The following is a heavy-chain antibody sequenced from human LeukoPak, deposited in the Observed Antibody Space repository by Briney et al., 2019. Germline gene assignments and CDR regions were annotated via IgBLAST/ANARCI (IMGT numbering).Heavy chain of an antibody. J-gene: IGHJ4*02. CDR1: GGSISSSNW. Sequence: PSGTLSLTCGVSGGSISSSNWWSWVRQPPGKGLEWIGEIYHSGSTNYNPSLKSRVIISVDKSKNQFSLKLYSVTAADTAVYYCARREGELRYFDWLTPRDWGQGILVTVSS. D-gene: IGHD3-9*01. CDR2: IYHSGST. CDR3: ARREGELRYFDWLTPRD. V-gene: IGHV4-4*02.